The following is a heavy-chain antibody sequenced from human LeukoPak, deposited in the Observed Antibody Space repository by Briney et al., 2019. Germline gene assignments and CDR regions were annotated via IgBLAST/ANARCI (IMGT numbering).Heavy chain of an antibody. Sequence: SETLSLTCTVSGYSISSGYYWGWIRQPPGKGLEWIGEIYHSGSTNYNPSLKSRVTISVDKSKNQFSLKLSSVTAADTAVYYCARDRSDDVIDYWGQGTLVTVSS. D-gene: IGHD1-1*01. CDR3: ARDRSDDVIDY. J-gene: IGHJ4*02. V-gene: IGHV4-38-2*02. CDR1: GYSISSGYY. CDR2: IYHSGST.